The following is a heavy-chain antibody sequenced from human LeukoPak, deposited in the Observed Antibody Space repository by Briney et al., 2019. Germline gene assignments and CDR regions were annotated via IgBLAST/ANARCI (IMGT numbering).Heavy chain of an antibody. Sequence: GESLRISCKGSGYSFTSYWISWVRQMPGKGLEWMGRIDPGDSYTNYSPPFQGHVTISADKSISTAYLQWSSLKASDTAMYYCARHRSYYYGSGSYGRSFDYWGQGTLVTVSS. CDR3: ARHRSYYYGSGSYGRSFDY. J-gene: IGHJ4*02. CDR1: GYSFTSYW. D-gene: IGHD3-10*01. CDR2: IDPGDSYT. V-gene: IGHV5-10-1*01.